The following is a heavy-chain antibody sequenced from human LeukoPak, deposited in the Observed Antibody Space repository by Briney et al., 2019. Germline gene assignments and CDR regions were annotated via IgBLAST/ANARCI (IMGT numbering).Heavy chain of an antibody. CDR2: VWYDESNK. D-gene: IGHD3-22*01. J-gene: IGHJ3*02. CDR3: AREDSSGALDI. Sequence: GGSLRLSCAASGFTFRSYDMHWVRQAPGKGLEWVAVVWYDESNKYYVDSVKGRFTISRDNSKNTLYLQMNSLRVEDTALYYCAREDSSGALDIWGQGTMVTDSS. V-gene: IGHV3-33*01. CDR1: GFTFRSYD.